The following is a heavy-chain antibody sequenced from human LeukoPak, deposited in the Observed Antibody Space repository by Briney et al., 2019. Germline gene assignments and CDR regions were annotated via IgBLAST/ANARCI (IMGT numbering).Heavy chain of an antibody. Sequence: GGSLRLSCAASGFTFSSYAMSWVRQAPGKGLEWVSAISGSGGSTYYADSVKGRFTISRDNSKNTLYLQMNSLRAEDTAVYYCAKGPSYCGTNCYYYFEHWGQGTLVTVSS. D-gene: IGHD2-21*01. CDR2: ISGSGGST. CDR3: AKGPSYCGTNCYYYFEH. V-gene: IGHV3-23*01. CDR1: GFTFSSYA. J-gene: IGHJ4*02.